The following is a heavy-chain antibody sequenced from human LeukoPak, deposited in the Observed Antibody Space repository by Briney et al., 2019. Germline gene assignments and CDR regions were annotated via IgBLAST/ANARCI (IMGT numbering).Heavy chain of an antibody. CDR3: ARVIVGAPPGAFDI. J-gene: IGHJ3*02. V-gene: IGHV3-23*01. Sequence: PGGSLRLSCAASGFTFSSYAMSWVRQAPGKGLEWVSAISGSGGSTYYADSVKGRFTISRDNSKNTLYLQMNSLRAEDTAMYSCARVIVGAPPGAFDIWGQGTMVTVSS. D-gene: IGHD1-26*01. CDR1: GFTFSSYA. CDR2: ISGSGGST.